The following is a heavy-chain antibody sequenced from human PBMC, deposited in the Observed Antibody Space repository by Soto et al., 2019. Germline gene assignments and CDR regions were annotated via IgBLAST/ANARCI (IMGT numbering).Heavy chain of an antibody. CDR1: GFTVSGYA. V-gene: IGHV3-23*01. D-gene: IGHD3-10*01. Sequence: GGSLRLSCAASGFTVSGYAMRWVRQAPGKGLEWVSTIGTRGSTYYADLVRGRFIISRDNSKNTLSRQMNSLTADDTAVYYCAKGNSVGPVHYYDYWGQGTLVTVSS. J-gene: IGHJ4*02. CDR2: IGTRGST. CDR3: AKGNSVGPVHYYDY.